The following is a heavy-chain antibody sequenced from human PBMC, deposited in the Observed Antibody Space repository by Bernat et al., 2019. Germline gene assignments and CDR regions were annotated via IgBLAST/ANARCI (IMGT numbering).Heavy chain of an antibody. J-gene: IGHJ4*02. D-gene: IGHD3-9*01. CDR3: ARSQYYDILTGYYTFFDY. CDR1: GGSFSGYY. Sequence: QVQLQQWGAGLLKPSETLSLTCAVYGGSFSGYYWSWIRQPPGKGLEWIGEINHSGSTNYNPSLKSRVTISVDTSKNQFSLKLSSVTAADTAVYYCARSQYYDILTGYYTFFDYWGQGTLVTVSS. V-gene: IGHV4-34*01. CDR2: INHSGST.